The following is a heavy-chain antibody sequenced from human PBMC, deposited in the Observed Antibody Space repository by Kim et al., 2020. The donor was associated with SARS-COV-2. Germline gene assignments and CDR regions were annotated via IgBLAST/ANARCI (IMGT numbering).Heavy chain of an antibody. D-gene: IGHD3-10*01. Sequence: YADSVKGRFTISRDYSKNTLNLQMNSLRADDTALYYCAKASGRELLSPMDYWGRGTLVTVSS. J-gene: IGHJ4*02. CDR3: AKASGRELLSPMDY. V-gene: IGHV3-30*02.